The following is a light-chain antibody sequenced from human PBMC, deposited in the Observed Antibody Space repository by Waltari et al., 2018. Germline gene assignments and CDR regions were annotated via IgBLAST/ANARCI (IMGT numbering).Light chain of an antibody. J-gene: IGLJ3*02. CDR1: SSNIGSNT. CDR2: RDN. V-gene: IGLV1-44*01. CDR3: AAWDDSLNGL. Sequence: QSVLTQSPSASGAPGQRVTIPCSGSSSNIGSNTVDWYQQLPGTAPKLLIYRDNQRPAGLPDLFSGSTAGTAASLAISGHQSDDEADYYCAAWDDSLNGLFGGGTKLTVL.